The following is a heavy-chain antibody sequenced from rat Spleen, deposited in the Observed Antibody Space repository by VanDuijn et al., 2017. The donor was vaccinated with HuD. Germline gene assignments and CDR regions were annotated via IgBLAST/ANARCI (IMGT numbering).Heavy chain of an antibody. D-gene: IGHD1-7*01. V-gene: IGHV2-47*01. CDR1: GLSLSSNS. Sequence: QVQLKESGPGLAQPSQTLSLTCTVSGLSLSSNSVTWIRQPPGKGLEWMGVIWSDEHTSYNSALKSRLSISRDTSKSQVFLKMSSLQTEDTATYYCARGGFYGYDWGQGVMVTVSS. J-gene: IGHJ2*01. CDR2: IWSDEHT. CDR3: ARGGFYGYD.